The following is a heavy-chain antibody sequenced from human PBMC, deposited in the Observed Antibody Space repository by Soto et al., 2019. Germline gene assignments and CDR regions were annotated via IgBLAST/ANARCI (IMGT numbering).Heavy chain of an antibody. D-gene: IGHD2-2*02. CDR1: GGSIIIYY. J-gene: IGHJ6*02. V-gene: IGHV4-59*01. CDR2: IYYSGST. CDR3: ARIPSAATDYYYGMDV. Sequence: PSEPLSLTCTVSGGSIIIYYWSWIRQPPGKGLEWIGYIYYSGSTNYNPSLKSRVTISVDTSKNQFSLKLSSVTAADTAVYYCARIPSAATDYYYGMDVWGQGTTVTVSS.